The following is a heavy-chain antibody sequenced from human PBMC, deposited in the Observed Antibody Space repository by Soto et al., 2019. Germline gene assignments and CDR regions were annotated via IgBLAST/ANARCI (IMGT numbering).Heavy chain of an antibody. Sequence: PGGSLRLSCAASGFTFSTYWMNWVRQAPGKGLEWVANIKQDGSEKYYVDSVKGRFAISRDNAKDSLFLQMNNLRVEDTAVYYCVRDWSTFWGMDVWGQGTTVTVSS. CDR3: VRDWSTFWGMDV. J-gene: IGHJ6*02. CDR2: IKQDGSEK. V-gene: IGHV3-7*01. CDR1: GFTFSTYW.